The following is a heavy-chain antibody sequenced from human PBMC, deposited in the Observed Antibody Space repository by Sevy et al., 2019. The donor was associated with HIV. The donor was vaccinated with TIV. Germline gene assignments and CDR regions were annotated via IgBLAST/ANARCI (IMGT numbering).Heavy chain of an antibody. D-gene: IGHD6-6*01. Sequence: GGSLRLSCAASGFTFSSYSMNWVRQAPGKGLEWVSSISSSNNYIYSADSLKGRFTISRDNAKNSLYLQMNSLRAEDTAVYYCARDLKEYSSSSKYYFDYWGQGILVTVSS. V-gene: IGHV3-21*01. CDR1: GFTFSSYS. J-gene: IGHJ4*02. CDR3: ARDLKEYSSSSKYYFDY. CDR2: ISSSNNYI.